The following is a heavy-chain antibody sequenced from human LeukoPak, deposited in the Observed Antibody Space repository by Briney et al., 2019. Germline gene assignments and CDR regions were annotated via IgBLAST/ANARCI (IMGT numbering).Heavy chain of an antibody. CDR1: GFTFSSYG. V-gene: IGHV3-30*02. D-gene: IGHD6-19*01. CDR3: AKVQAGSGWPFDH. CDR2: IRYDGSNK. Sequence: GGSLRLSCAASGFTFSSYGMHWVRQAPGKGLEWVAFIRYDGSNKYYADSAKGRFTISRDNSKNTLYLQMNSLRAEDTAVYYCAKVQAGSGWPFDHWGQGTLVTVSS. J-gene: IGHJ4*02.